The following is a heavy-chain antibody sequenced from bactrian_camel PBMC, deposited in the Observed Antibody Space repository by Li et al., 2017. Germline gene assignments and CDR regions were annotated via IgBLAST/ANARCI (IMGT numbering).Heavy chain of an antibody. CDR2: FGPDGDS. J-gene: IGHJ4*01. CDR1: GYISSRHC. Sequence: VQLVESGGGSVQAGGSLRLSCTHSGYISSRHCMGWFRQLPGTEREGVAAFGPDGDSTYTESVKGRFTISRDNTKNTLYLQMNSLKPEDTAVYYCVSLVGRPLVHQGTQVTVS. V-gene: IGHV3S53*01. D-gene: IGHD2*01.